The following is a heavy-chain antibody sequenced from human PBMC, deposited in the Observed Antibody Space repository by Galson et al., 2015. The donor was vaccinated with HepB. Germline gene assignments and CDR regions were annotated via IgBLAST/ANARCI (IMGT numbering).Heavy chain of an antibody. Sequence: SLRLSCAASGFSFSDYSMNWVRQAPGKGLEWVSSIGYGGGVTTYYADSVKGRFTISRDNSKNTLYLQMNSLRADDTAIYFCAKRAGSRSYYKGAFDVWGQGTVVTVSS. J-gene: IGHJ3*01. CDR3: AKRAGSRSYYKGAFDV. V-gene: IGHV3-23*01. CDR2: IGYGGGVTT. CDR1: GFSFSDYS. D-gene: IGHD1-26*01.